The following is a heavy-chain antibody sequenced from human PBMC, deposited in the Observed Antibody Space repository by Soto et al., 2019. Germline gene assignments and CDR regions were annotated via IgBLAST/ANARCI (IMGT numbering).Heavy chain of an antibody. J-gene: IGHJ4*02. D-gene: IGHD6-13*01. CDR2: IYYSGST. CDR1: GGSISSYY. Sequence: QLQLQESGPGLVTPSETLSITCTGSGGSISSYYWSWIRQPPGQGLEWIGYIYYSGSTNYDPSLMTRVTIAVDTSKNPLPLSLSSVTAADTDVYYCARVPGPYSSPDYWGQGTLVTVSS. V-gene: IGHV4-59*01. CDR3: ARVPGPYSSPDY.